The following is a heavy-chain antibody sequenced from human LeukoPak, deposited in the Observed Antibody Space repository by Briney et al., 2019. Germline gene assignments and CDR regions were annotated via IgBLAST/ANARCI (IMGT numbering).Heavy chain of an antibody. D-gene: IGHD3-22*01. J-gene: IGHJ4*02. V-gene: IGHV3-23*01. CDR3: AKDANYYDSSGYLIPFDS. CDR2: ISGNGHQT. Sequence: GGSLRLSCSASGFTFSGFAMTWVRQLPGRGLEWVSSISGNGHQTYYADSVNGRFSVSRDNSKNILYLQMDSLRAADSALYYCAKDANYYDSSGYLIPFDSWGQGTLVTVSS. CDR1: GFTFSGFA.